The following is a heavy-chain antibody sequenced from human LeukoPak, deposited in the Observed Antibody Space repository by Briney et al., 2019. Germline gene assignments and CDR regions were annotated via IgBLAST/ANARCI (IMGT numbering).Heavy chain of an antibody. Sequence: GGSLRLSCAASGFTFSSYGMHWVRQAPGKGLEWVAVISYDGSNKYYADSVKGRFTISRDNSKNTLYLQVNSLRAEDTTVYYCAKGAQVTIFGHFDYWGQGTLVTVSS. CDR2: ISYDGSNK. D-gene: IGHD3-3*01. CDR3: AKGAQVTIFGHFDY. V-gene: IGHV3-30*18. CDR1: GFTFSSYG. J-gene: IGHJ4*02.